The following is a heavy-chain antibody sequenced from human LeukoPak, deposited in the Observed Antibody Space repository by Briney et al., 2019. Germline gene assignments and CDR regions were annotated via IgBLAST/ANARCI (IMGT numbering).Heavy chain of an antibody. D-gene: IGHD3-10*01. V-gene: IGHV4-59*01. CDR2: IYYSGST. CDR3: ARGSTWFDLN. J-gene: IGHJ4*02. CDR1: GGAISSYY. Sequence: PSETLSLTCTVSGGAISSYYWSWIRQPPGKGLEWIGNIYYSGSTNYNPSLKSRVTISVDTSKNQFSLKLSSVTAADTAVYYCARGSTWFDLNWGQGTLVTVSS.